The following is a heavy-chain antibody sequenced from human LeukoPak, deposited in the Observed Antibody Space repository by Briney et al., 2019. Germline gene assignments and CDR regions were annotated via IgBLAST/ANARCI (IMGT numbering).Heavy chain of an antibody. D-gene: IGHD3-9*01. CDR1: GFTFRSYW. J-gene: IGHJ4*02. CDR2: INSDGSST. V-gene: IGHV3-74*01. CDR3: ARDSEKSYYDILTGYYPWVY. Sequence: GGSLRLSCAASGFTFRSYWVHWVRQAPGKGLVWVSRINSDGSSTNYADSVKGRFTISRDNAKNTLYLQMNSLRAEDTAVYYCARDSEKSYYDILTGYYPWVYWGQGTLVTVSS.